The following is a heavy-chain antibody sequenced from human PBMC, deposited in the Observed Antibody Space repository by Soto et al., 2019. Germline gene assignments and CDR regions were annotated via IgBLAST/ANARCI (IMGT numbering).Heavy chain of an antibody. D-gene: IGHD3-16*02. Sequence: SVKVFCKTSGFTFSSSAVHWVRQARGHRLQWIGWIDVGSANANYAHMLQERVTISRDMSTSTAYMELSSLRPEDTAVYYCARQNYDYVWGSYRYTVPRPFDYWGQGTLVTVSS. CDR1: GFTFSSSA. CDR3: ARQNYDYVWGSYRYTVPRPFDY. V-gene: IGHV1-58*01. J-gene: IGHJ4*02. CDR2: IDVGSANA.